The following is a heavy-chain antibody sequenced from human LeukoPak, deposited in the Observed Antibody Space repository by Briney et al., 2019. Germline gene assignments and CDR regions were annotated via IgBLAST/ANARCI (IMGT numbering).Heavy chain of an antibody. J-gene: IGHJ5*02. CDR3: ARFGYSYGVT. CDR2: IYYSGST. D-gene: IGHD5-18*01. V-gene: IGHV4-59*12. Sequence: SETLSLTCTVSGGSISSYYWSWIRQPPGKGLEWIGYIYYSGSTNYNPSLKSRVTISVDTSKNQFSLKLSSVTAADTAVYYCARFGYSYGVTWGQGTLVTVSS. CDR1: GGSISSYY.